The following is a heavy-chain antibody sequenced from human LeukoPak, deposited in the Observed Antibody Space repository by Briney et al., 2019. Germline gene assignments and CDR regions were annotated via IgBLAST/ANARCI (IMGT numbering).Heavy chain of an antibody. CDR1: RFTVSSSY. CDR2: IDSGGYT. Sequence: GGSLRLSCAASRFTVSSSYMNWVRQAPGKGLEWASLIDSGGYTYYADSVKGRFTISRDNSKNTLYLQMSSLRVEDTAVYYCARGGSGWYAFDSWGQGTLVTVSS. D-gene: IGHD6-19*01. V-gene: IGHV3-66*01. J-gene: IGHJ4*02. CDR3: ARGGSGWYAFDS.